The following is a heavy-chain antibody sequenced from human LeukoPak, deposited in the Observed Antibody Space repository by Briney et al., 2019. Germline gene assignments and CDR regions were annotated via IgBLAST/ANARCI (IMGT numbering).Heavy chain of an antibody. V-gene: IGHV4-59*01. CDR2: IYYSGRT. J-gene: IGHJ4*02. D-gene: IGHD1-26*01. CDR3: ASDSGSSQIDY. Sequence: PSETLSLTCTVSGGSISSYYWSWIRQPPGKGLEWIGYIYYSGRTNYNPSLKSRVSISVDTSKNQFSLKVSSVTAADTAVYHCASDSGSSQIDYWGQGIQVTVSS. CDR1: GGSISSYY.